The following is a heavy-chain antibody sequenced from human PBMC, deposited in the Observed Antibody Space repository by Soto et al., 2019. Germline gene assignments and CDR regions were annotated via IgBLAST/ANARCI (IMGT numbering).Heavy chain of an antibody. CDR2: IYYSGST. V-gene: IGHV4-30-4*01. Sequence: PSETLSLTCTVSGASINSGDYYWSWIRQPPGKGLEWIGYIYYSGSTYYNPSLKSRVTISVDTSKNQFSLKLSSVTAADTAVYYCAGFSEVAATEINWFDPWGRGTLVTVSS. D-gene: IGHD2-15*01. CDR1: GASINSGDYY. J-gene: IGHJ5*02. CDR3: AGFSEVAATEINWFDP.